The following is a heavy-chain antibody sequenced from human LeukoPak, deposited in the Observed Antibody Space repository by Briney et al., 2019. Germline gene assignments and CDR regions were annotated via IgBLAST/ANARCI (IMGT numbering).Heavy chain of an antibody. CDR3: AKRNTVNWFDP. D-gene: IGHD4-17*01. J-gene: IGHJ5*02. CDR1: GFTFSSYA. Sequence: GGSLRLSCAASGFTFSSYAVSWVRQAPGKGLEWVSAISGSGGSTYYADSVKGRFTISRDNSKNTLYLQMNSLRAEDMAVYYCAKRNTVNWFDPWGQGTLVTVSS. CDR2: ISGSGGST. V-gene: IGHV3-23*01.